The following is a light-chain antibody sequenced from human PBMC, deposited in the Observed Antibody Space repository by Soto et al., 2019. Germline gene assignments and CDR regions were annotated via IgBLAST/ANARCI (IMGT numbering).Light chain of an antibody. CDR3: LQYNSWPFT. V-gene: IGKV3-15*01. Sequence: IVMTQYPVTLSVSPGERATLSCRASQSVSSNLAWFQQKPGQAPGLLINGASSRATGVAARFSGSGSGIEFTLSISSLQSEDSAVYFCLQYNSWPFTFGPGTKVDIK. CDR2: GAS. J-gene: IGKJ3*01. CDR1: QSVSSN.